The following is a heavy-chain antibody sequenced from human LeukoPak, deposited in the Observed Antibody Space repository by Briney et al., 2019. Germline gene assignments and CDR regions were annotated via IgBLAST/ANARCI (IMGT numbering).Heavy chain of an antibody. D-gene: IGHD2-2*01. CDR1: GYTFTSYD. V-gene: IGHV1-8*03. Sequence: ASVKVSCKASGYTFTSYDINWVRQATGQGLEWMGCMNTNSGNTGYAQKFQGRVTITRNTSISTAYMELSSLRSEDTAVYYCARVRRAVVVPAAKTYYFDYWGQGTLVTVSS. CDR3: ARVRRAVVVPAAKTYYFDY. CDR2: MNTNSGNT. J-gene: IGHJ4*02.